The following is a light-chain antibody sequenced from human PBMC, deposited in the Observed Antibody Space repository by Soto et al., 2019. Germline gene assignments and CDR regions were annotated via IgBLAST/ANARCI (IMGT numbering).Light chain of an antibody. CDR2: DVS. CDR3: CSYTTSSTPRYVV. Sequence: QSALTQPASVSGSPGQSITLSCTGTSSDVGGYNYVSWYQQHPGKAPKLMIYDVSNRPSGVSNRFSGSKSGNTASLTLSGLHAEDEADYYCCSYTTSSTPRYVVFGGGTKLTVL. J-gene: IGLJ2*01. CDR1: SSDVGGYNY. V-gene: IGLV2-14*01.